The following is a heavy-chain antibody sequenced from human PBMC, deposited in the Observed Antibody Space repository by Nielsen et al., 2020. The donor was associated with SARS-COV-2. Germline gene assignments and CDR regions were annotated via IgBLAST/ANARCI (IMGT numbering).Heavy chain of an antibody. V-gene: IGHV3-9*01. CDR2: ISWNSGSI. CDR3: AKDIGRGYSGYAYYYYGMDV. Sequence: VRQAPGKGLEWVSGISWNSGSIGYADSVKGRFTISRDNAKNSLYLQMNSLRAEDTALYYCAKDIGRGYSGYAYYYYGMDVWGQGTTVTVSS. D-gene: IGHD5-12*01. J-gene: IGHJ6*02.